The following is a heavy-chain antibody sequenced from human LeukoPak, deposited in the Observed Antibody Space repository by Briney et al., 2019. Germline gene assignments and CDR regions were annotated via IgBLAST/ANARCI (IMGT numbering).Heavy chain of an antibody. D-gene: IGHD3-16*01. J-gene: IGHJ4*02. Sequence: ASVKVSCKASGYTFTSYYMHWVRQAPGQGLEWMGIINPSGGSTSYAQKFQGRVTMTRDTSISTAYMELSRLRSDDTAVYYCARSAWGSNHDYWGQGTLVTVSS. CDR3: ARSAWGSNHDY. CDR1: GYTFTSYY. CDR2: INPSGGST. V-gene: IGHV1-46*01.